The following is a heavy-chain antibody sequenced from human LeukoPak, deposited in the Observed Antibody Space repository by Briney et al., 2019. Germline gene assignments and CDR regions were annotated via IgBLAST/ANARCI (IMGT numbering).Heavy chain of an antibody. CDR1: GGSISSYY. CDR2: IYYSGST. D-gene: IGHD6-13*01. V-gene: IGHV4-59*01. CDR3: ARHAFRYSSSWYGY. J-gene: IGHJ4*02. Sequence: KASETLSLTCTVSGGSISSYYWSWIRQPPGKGLEWIGYIYYSGSTNYNPSLKSRVTISVDTSKNQFSLKLSSVTAADTAVYYCARHAFRYSSSWYGYWGQGTLVTVSS.